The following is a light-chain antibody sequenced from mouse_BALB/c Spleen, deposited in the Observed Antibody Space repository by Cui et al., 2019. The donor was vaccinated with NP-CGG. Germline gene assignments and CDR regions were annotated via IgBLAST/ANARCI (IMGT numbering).Light chain of an antibody. J-gene: IGLJ1*01. CDR1: TGAVTTSNY. V-gene: IGLV1*01. CDR2: GTN. CDR3: ALWYSNHWV. Sequence: QAVVTQESALNTSPGETVTLTCRSSTGAVTTSNYANCVQEKPDHLFTGLIGGTNNRVPGVTARFSGSLIGDKAALTITGAQTEDEAIYFCALWYSNHWVFGGGTKLTVL.